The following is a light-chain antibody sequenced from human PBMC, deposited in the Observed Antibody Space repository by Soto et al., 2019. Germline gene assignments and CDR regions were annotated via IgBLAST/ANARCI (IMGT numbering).Light chain of an antibody. CDR1: SSNIGKYA. V-gene: IGLV1-36*01. Sequence: QSVLTQPPSVSGAPRQRVTISCSGSSSNIGKYAVEWYQQLPGKAPKVLVYYDDLLPPGVSDRFSGSKSGTSASLAISGLQSEDEADYYCAAWDDRLKAVIFGGGTKLTVL. CDR3: AAWDDRLKAVI. J-gene: IGLJ2*01. CDR2: YDD.